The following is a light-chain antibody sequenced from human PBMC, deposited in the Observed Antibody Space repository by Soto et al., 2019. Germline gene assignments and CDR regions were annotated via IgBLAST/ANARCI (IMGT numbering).Light chain of an antibody. CDR2: DAS. J-gene: IGKJ1*01. V-gene: IGKV1-5*01. Sequence: DIQMTQSPSTLSAFMGARVTITCRASQSISNWLAWYQQKPGKAPKVLIYDASSLQSGVPSRFSGSGSGTEFTLTISSLQPDDFATYYCQHYNSYSEAFGQGTKVDIK. CDR3: QHYNSYSEA. CDR1: QSISNW.